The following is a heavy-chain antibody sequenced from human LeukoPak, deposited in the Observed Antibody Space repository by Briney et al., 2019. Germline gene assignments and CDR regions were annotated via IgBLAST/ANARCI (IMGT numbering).Heavy chain of an antibody. CDR2: ISSSSSTI. J-gene: IGHJ4*02. D-gene: IGHD3-10*01. V-gene: IGHV3-48*01. CDR3: AKDGSGYGSGSGAFDY. Sequence: GGSLRLSCAASGFTFSSYSMNWVRQAPGKGLEWVSYISSSSSTIVYADSVKGRFTISRDNSKNTLYLQMNSLRAEDTAVYYCAKDGSGYGSGSGAFDYWGQGTLVTVSS. CDR1: GFTFSSYS.